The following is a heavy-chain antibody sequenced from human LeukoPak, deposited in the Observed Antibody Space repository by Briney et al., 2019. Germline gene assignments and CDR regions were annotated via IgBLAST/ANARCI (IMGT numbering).Heavy chain of an antibody. J-gene: IGHJ3*02. V-gene: IGHV3-11*01. CDR2: IGSSGSTI. Sequence: GGSLRLSCAASGFTFSDYYMSWIRQAPGKGLGWVSYIGSSGSTIYYADSVKGRFTISRDNAKNSLYLQMNSLRAEDTAVYYCAVIIDDAFDIWGQGTMVTVSS. CDR1: GFTFSDYY. CDR3: AVIIDDAFDI. D-gene: IGHD3-10*01.